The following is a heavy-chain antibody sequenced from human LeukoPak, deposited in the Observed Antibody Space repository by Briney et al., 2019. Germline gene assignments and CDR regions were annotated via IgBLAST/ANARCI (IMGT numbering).Heavy chain of an antibody. CDR1: GGSISSSSYY. Sequence: PSETLSLTCTVSGGSISSSSYYWGWIRQPPGKGLEWIGSIYYSGSTYYNPSLKSRVTISVDTSKNQFSLKLSSVTAADTAVYYCARMTTATTESSEYWGQGTLVTVSS. CDR2: IYYSGST. J-gene: IGHJ4*02. V-gene: IGHV4-39*01. CDR3: ARMTTATTESSEY. D-gene: IGHD4-17*01.